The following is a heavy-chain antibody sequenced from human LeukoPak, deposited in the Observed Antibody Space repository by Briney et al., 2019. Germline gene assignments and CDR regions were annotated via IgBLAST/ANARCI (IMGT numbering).Heavy chain of an antibody. Sequence: SETLSLTCTVSGGSISSYYWSWIRQPAGKGLEWIGRIYTSGSTNYNPSLKSRVTMSVNTSKNQFSLKLSSVTAADTAVYYCAREYSSSWYDRYYYYYMDVWGKGTTVTASS. CDR1: GGSISSYY. V-gene: IGHV4-4*07. D-gene: IGHD6-13*01. CDR3: AREYSSSWYDRYYYYYMDV. CDR2: IYTSGST. J-gene: IGHJ6*03.